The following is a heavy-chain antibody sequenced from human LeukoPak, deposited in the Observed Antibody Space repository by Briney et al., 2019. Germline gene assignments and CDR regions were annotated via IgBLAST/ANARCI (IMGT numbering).Heavy chain of an antibody. D-gene: IGHD3-9*01. J-gene: IGHJ6*02. Sequence: ASVKVSFKASGYTFTYHYIHLVRQAPGQGLEWMGIINPSNGDTNYAQRFQGRVTMTRDTSTSTVYMELSSLDSEDTAVYYCARDRYGILTGPAVYYYYYGMDVWGQGTTVTVSS. V-gene: IGHV1-46*01. CDR2: INPSNGDT. CDR3: ARDRYGILTGPAVYYYYYGMDV. CDR1: GYTFTYHY.